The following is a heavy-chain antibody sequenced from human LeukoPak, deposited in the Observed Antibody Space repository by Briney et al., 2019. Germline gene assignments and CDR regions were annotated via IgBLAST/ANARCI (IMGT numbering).Heavy chain of an antibody. CDR1: GYTFTGYY. J-gene: IGHJ5*02. V-gene: IGHV1-2*02. Sequence: GASVKVSCKASGYTFTGYYMHWVRQAPGQGLEWMGWINPNSGGTNYAQKFQGRVTMTRDTSISTAYMELSRLRSDDTAVYYCARCSGSCYLNWFDPWGQGTLVTVYS. CDR2: INPNSGGT. CDR3: ARCSGSCYLNWFDP. D-gene: IGHD2-15*01.